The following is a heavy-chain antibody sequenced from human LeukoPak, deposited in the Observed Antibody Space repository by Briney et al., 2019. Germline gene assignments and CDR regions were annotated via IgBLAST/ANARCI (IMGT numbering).Heavy chain of an antibody. CDR2: ISYDGGNK. D-gene: IGHD4-17*01. CDR1: GFTFSSYA. Sequence: GGSLRLSCAASGFTFSSYAMHWVRQAPGKGLEWVAVISYDGGNKYYADSVKGRFTISRDNAKNSLYLQMNSLRAEDTAVYYCARCQDYGDYVEVWYFDLWGRGTLVTVSS. CDR3: ARCQDYGDYVEVWYFDL. V-gene: IGHV3-30-3*01. J-gene: IGHJ2*01.